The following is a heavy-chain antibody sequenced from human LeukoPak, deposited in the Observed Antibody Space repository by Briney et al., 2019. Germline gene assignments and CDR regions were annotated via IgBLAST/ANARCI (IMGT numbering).Heavy chain of an antibody. Sequence: PSGTLSLTCAVSGGSISSGGYSWSWIRQPPGKGLEWIGYIYHSGSTYYNPSLKSRVTISVDRSKNQFSLKLSSVTAADTAVYYCARTVRGVIGFYFDYWGQGTLVTVSS. J-gene: IGHJ4*02. V-gene: IGHV4-30-2*01. CDR1: GGSISSGGYS. CDR3: ARTVRGVIGFYFDY. D-gene: IGHD3-10*01. CDR2: IYHSGST.